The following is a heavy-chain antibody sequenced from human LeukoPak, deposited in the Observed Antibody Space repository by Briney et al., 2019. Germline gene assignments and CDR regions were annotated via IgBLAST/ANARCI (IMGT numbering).Heavy chain of an antibody. CDR1: GFTFDDYA. D-gene: IGHD2-15*01. Sequence: GGSLRLSCAASGFTFDDYAMHWVRQAPGKCLEWVSLISGDGGSTYYADSVKGRSTISRDNSKNSLYLQMNSLKTDDTALYYCAKDIGGGGSCYDYSGAGNLVTVSS. V-gene: IGHV3-43*02. CDR2: ISGDGGST. CDR3: AKDIGGGGSCYDY. J-gene: IGHJ4*02.